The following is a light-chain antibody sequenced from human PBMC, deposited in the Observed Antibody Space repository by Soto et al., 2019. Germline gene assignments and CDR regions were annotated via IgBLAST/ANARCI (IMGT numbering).Light chain of an antibody. CDR3: CSYAGNNTYV. CDR2: EVS. CDR1: SSDIGGYNY. V-gene: IGLV2-23*02. J-gene: IGLJ1*01. Sequence: QSALTQPASVSGSPGQSITISCTGTSSDIGGYNYVSWYQQHPGKAPKLMIYEVSHRPSGVSNRFSGSKSGNTASLTISGLQAEDEADYYCCSYAGNNTYVFGTGTKVTVL.